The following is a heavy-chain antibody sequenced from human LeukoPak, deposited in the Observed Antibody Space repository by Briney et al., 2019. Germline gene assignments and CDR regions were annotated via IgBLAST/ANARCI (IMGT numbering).Heavy chain of an antibody. CDR2: IKHDGSEK. J-gene: IGHJ4*02. D-gene: IGHD3-16*01. CDR3: AYTNNLKY. Sequence: GGSLRLSYAASGFTVSSNYMNWVRQAPGQGLEWVANIKHDGSEKYYVDSVKGRFTISRDDAKNSLSLQMNSVRAEDTAVYYCAYTNNLKYWGQGTLVTVSS. V-gene: IGHV3-7*01. CDR1: GFTVSSNY.